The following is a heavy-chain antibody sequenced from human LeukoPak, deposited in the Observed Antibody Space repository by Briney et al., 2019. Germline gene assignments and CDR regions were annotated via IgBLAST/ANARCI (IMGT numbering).Heavy chain of an antibody. CDR2: IWYDGSNK. CDR3: ARENRSGWSYYFDY. V-gene: IGHV3-33*01. Sequence: PGGSLRLSCAASGFTFSSYGMHWVRQAPGKGLEWVAVIWYDGSNKYYADSVKGRLTISRDNSKNTLYLQMNSLRAEDTAVYYCARENRSGWSYYFDYWGQGTLVTVSS. CDR1: GFTFSSYG. D-gene: IGHD6-19*01. J-gene: IGHJ4*02.